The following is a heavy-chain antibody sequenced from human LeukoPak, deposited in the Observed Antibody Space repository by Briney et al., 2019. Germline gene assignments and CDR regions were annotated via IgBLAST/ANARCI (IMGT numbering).Heavy chain of an antibody. J-gene: IGHJ4*02. CDR1: GFTFSSYW. CDR2: INGDGSST. V-gene: IGHV3-74*01. CDR3: ARDWFHAIDY. Sequence: PGGSLRLSCAASGFTFSSYWMNWVRQAPGKGLVWVSRINGDGSSTNYADSVKGRFTISRDNAKNTLYLQLNSLRAEDTAVYYCARDWFHAIDYWGQGTLVTVSS. D-gene: IGHD2/OR15-2a*01.